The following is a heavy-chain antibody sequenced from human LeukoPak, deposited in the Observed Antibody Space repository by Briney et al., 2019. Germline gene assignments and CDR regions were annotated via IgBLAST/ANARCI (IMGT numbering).Heavy chain of an antibody. CDR2: ISGSGGST. Sequence: GGSLRLSCAASGFTFSSYAMSWVRQAPGKGLEWVSAISGSGGSTYYADSVKGRFPLSRDNSKNTLYLQMNSLRAEDTAVYYGAKVGFCVVIPAAHDAFDIWGQGTMATVSS. CDR1: GFTFSSYA. J-gene: IGHJ3*02. V-gene: IGHV3-23*01. CDR3: AKVGFCVVIPAAHDAFDI. D-gene: IGHD2-2*01.